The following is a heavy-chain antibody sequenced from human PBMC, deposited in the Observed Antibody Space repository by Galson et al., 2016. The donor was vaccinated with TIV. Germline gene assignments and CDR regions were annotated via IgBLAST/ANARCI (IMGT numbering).Heavy chain of an antibody. V-gene: IGHV4-38-2*01. J-gene: IGHJ4*02. CDR2: FFHPGAV. CDR3: TRHIGGDFGDY. Sequence: VSGYSINSHYFWAWLRQPPGKGLEWIGSFFHPGAVYYNPSLERRVTMSGDTSKNHFSLRLTSVTAADTAIYYCTRHIGGDFGDYVGQGILVTVSS. D-gene: IGHD2-21*02. CDR1: GYSINSHYF.